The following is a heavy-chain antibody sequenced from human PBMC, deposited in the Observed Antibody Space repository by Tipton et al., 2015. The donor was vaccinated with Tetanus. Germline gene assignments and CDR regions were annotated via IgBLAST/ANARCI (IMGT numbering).Heavy chain of an antibody. Sequence: SLRLSCAASGFTFSSYSMNWVRQAPGKGLEWVSYISSSSSTIYYADSVKGRFTISRDKAKNSLYLQMNSLRAEDTAVYYCARDTRTAASFHYWAQGPLVTVSS. CDR3: ARDTRTAASFHY. D-gene: IGHD6-25*01. J-gene: IGHJ4*02. CDR2: ISSSSSTI. V-gene: IGHV3-48*01. CDR1: GFTFSSYS.